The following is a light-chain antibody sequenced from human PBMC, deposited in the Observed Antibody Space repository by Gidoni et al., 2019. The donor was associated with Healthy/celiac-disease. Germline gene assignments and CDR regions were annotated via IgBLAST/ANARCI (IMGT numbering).Light chain of an antibody. CDR2: DAS. J-gene: IGKJ4*01. CDR3: QQYDNIPLT. CDR1: QDISNY. Sequence: DIQMTQCPSSLSASVGDRVTITCQASQDISNYLNWYQQKPGKAPKLLIYDASNLETGVPSRFSGSGSGTDFTVTISSLQPEDAATYYCQQYDNIPLTFGGGTKVEIK. V-gene: IGKV1-33*01.